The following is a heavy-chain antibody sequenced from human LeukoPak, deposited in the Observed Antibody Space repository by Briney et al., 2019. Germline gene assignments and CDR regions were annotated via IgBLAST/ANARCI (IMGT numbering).Heavy chain of an antibody. D-gene: IGHD6-25*01. V-gene: IGHV3-30*02. CDR1: GFTFSSYG. CDR3: AKDSVSRSAIDY. J-gene: IGHJ4*02. Sequence: GGSLRLSCAASGFTFSSYGMHWVRQAPGKGLEWVAFIRYDGSNKYYADSVKGRFTISGDNSKNTLYLQMNSLRAEDTAVYYCAKDSVSRSAIDYWGQGTLVTVSS. CDR2: IRYDGSNK.